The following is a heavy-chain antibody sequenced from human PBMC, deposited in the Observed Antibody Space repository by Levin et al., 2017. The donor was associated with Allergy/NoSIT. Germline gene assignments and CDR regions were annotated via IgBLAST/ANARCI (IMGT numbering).Heavy chain of an antibody. CDR1: GFTFSSYG. J-gene: IGHJ4*02. V-gene: IGHV3-30*18. Sequence: GGSLRLSCAASGFTFSSYGMHWVRQAPGKGLEWVAVISYDGSNKYYADSVKGRFTISRDNSKNTLYLQMNSLRAEDTAVYYCAKGPAYCSGGSCYFPSDYWGQGTLVTVSS. D-gene: IGHD2-15*01. CDR2: ISYDGSNK. CDR3: AKGPAYCSGGSCYFPSDY.